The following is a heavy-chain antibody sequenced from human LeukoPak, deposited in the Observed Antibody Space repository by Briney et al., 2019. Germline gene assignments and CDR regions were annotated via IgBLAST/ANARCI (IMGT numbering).Heavy chain of an antibody. CDR2: IGASGSST. Sequence: PGGSLRLSCAASGFTFSSYAMGWVRQAPGKGLEWVSAIGASGSSTYYAGSVKGRFTISRDNSKNTLFLQMNSLRAEDTAHYYCAKEVPGAFDIWGQGTMVTVSS. D-gene: IGHD3-10*01. V-gene: IGHV3-23*01. J-gene: IGHJ3*02. CDR1: GFTFSSYA. CDR3: AKEVPGAFDI.